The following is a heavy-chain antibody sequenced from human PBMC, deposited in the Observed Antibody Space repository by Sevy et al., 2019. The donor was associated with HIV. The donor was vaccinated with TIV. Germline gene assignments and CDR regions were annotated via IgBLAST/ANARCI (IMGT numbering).Heavy chain of an antibody. CDR2: IYYSGST. Sequence: SETLSLTCTVSGGSISSSSYYWGWIRQPPGKGLEWIGSIYYSGSTYYNPSLKSRVTISVDTSKNQFSLKLSSVTAADKAVYYCASPRLGELSPLDYWGQGTLVTVSS. CDR1: GGSISSSSYY. J-gene: IGHJ4*02. CDR3: ASPRLGELSPLDY. V-gene: IGHV4-39*01. D-gene: IGHD3-16*02.